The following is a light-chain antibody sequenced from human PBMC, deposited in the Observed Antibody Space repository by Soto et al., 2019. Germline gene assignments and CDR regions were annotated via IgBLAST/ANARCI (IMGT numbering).Light chain of an antibody. V-gene: IGLV2-11*01. Sequence: QSVLTQPRSVSGSPGQSVTISCTGISSDVGDFNFVSWYQQHPGKAPKLIISDVSKRPSGVPDRFSGSKSGNTASLIISGLQAEDEADYYCCSYAGSYTYVFGSGTKLPVL. J-gene: IGLJ1*01. CDR3: CSYAGSYTYV. CDR1: SSDVGDFNF. CDR2: DVS.